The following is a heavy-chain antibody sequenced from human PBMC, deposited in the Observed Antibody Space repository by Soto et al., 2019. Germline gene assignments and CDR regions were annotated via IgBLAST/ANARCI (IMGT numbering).Heavy chain of an antibody. J-gene: IGHJ6*02. Sequence: ASVKVSCKASGYTFTGYYMHWVRQAPGQGLEWMGWINPNSGGTNYAQKFQGRVTMTRDTSISTAYMELSRLRSDDTAVYYCARVREGGSWGYYYGMDVGGQGTTVTVS. D-gene: IGHD1-26*01. CDR2: INPNSGGT. CDR1: GYTFTGYY. V-gene: IGHV1-2*02. CDR3: ARVREGGSWGYYYGMDV.